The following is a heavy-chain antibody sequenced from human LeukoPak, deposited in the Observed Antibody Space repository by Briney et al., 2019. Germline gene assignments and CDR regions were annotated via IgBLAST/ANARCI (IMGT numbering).Heavy chain of an antibody. D-gene: IGHD2-15*01. V-gene: IGHV4-59*12. Sequence: SETLSLTCTVSGGSISSYYWSWIRQPPGKGLEWIGYIYYSGSTYYNPSLKSRVTISVDTSKNQISLKLSSVTAADTAVYYCARDVVGYCSGGSCFPYGMDVWGQGTTVTVSS. CDR1: GGSISSYY. CDR2: IYYSGST. CDR3: ARDVVGYCSGGSCFPYGMDV. J-gene: IGHJ6*02.